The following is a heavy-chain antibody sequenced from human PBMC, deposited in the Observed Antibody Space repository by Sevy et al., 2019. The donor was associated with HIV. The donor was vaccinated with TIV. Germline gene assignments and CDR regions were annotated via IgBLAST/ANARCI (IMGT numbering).Heavy chain of an antibody. J-gene: IGHJ5*01. V-gene: IGHV4-38-2*01. CDR2: IYRSGTT. D-gene: IGHD5-12*01. CDR3: ARALGMATFGQIRFDS. CDR1: SYSVGSDNY. Sequence: SETLSLTCAVSSYSVGSDNYWGWIRQSPGKGLEWIGIIYRSGTTYYNPSLKSRVTISVDTSKNQFSLKLSSVTASDTAVYFCARALGMATFGQIRFDSWGQGPLVTVSS.